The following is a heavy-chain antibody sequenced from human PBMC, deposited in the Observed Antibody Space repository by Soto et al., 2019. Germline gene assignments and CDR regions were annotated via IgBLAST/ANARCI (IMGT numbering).Heavy chain of an antibody. CDR3: ARGVNYPPYFDY. Sequence: SETLSLTCTVAGGSISSGSYYWSWIRQHPGKGLEWIGYIYYSGSTYYNPSLKSRITISVDTSKNQFSLKLSSVAAADTAVYYCARGVNYPPYFDYWGQGTLVTV. CDR1: GGSISSGSYY. V-gene: IGHV4-31*03. CDR2: IYYSGST. D-gene: IGHD1-1*01. J-gene: IGHJ4*02.